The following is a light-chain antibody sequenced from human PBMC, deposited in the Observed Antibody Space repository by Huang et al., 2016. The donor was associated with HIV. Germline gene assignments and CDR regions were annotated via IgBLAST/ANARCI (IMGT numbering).Light chain of an antibody. CDR2: DAA. Sequence: EIVLTQSPATLSLSPGERATLSCRASQSVTTFLAWYQQKPGQAPRLRIFDAANRATGIPARFSGSGSGTDFTLTISSLEPEDFAVYYCQQRSNRPLTFGGGTKVEIK. V-gene: IGKV3-11*01. CDR3: QQRSNRPLT. J-gene: IGKJ4*01. CDR1: QSVTTF.